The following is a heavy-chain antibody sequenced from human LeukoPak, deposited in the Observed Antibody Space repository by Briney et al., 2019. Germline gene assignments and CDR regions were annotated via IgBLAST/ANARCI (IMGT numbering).Heavy chain of an antibody. CDR2: ISSSSSYI. V-gene: IGHV3-21*01. CDR3: ARDHPLDY. Sequence: GGSLTLSCAASVFTFSIYSMNWLRQAPGKGLECVSSISSSSSYIYYADSVKRLFTISRDNAKNSLYLQMNSLRAEDTAVYYCARDHPLDYWGQGTLVTVSS. J-gene: IGHJ4*02. CDR1: VFTFSIYS.